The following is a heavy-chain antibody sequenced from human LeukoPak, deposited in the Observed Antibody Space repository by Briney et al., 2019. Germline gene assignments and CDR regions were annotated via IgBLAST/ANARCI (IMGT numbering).Heavy chain of an antibody. J-gene: IGHJ5*02. Sequence: EASVKVSCKASGGTFSSYAISWVRQAPGQGLEWMGGIIPIFGTANYAQKFQGRVTITADESTSTAYMELSSLRSEDTAVYYCASTGKQQLVPGLGFDPWGQGTLVTVSS. CDR2: IIPIFGTA. V-gene: IGHV1-69*13. CDR3: ASTGKQQLVPGLGFDP. CDR1: GGTFSSYA. D-gene: IGHD6-13*01.